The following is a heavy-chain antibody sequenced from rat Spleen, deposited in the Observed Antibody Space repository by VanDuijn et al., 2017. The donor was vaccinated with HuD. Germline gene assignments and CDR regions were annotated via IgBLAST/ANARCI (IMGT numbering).Heavy chain of an antibody. V-gene: IGHV5-7*01. CDR3: ARWTVYYFDY. CDR1: GFIFSNYN. J-gene: IGHJ2*01. Sequence: EVQLVESGGGLVQPGRSLKLSCAASGFIFSNYNMAWVRQAPKKGLEWVATITHDGSDTYYRDSVKGRFTISRDNAKSTLYLQMDSLRSEDTATYYCARWTVYYFDYWGQGVMVTVSS. CDR2: ITHDGSDT. D-gene: IGHD1-1*01.